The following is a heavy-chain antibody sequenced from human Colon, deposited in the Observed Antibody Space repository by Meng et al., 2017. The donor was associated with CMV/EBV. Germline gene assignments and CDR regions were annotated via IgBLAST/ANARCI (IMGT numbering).Heavy chain of an antibody. D-gene: IGHD2-21*02. CDR3: AKALDLWTSQSDFHFEK. V-gene: IGHV1-69*05. CDR1: GGTFSSYA. J-gene: IGHJ4*02. CDR2: IIPIFGTA. Sequence: SVKVSCKASGGTFSSYAISWVRQAPGQGLEWMGGIIPIFGTANYAQKFQGRVTITTDESTSTAYMELSSLRSEDTAVYFCAKALDLWTSQSDFHFEKWGQGTVVTVSS.